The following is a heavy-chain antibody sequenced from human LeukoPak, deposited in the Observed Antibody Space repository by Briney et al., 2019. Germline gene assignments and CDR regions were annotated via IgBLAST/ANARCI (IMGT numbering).Heavy chain of an antibody. CDR1: GGSISSSSYY. V-gene: IGHV4-39*07. Sequence: SETLSLTCTVSGGSISSSSYYWGWIRQPPGKGLEWIGSIYYSGSTYYNPSLKSRVTISVNTSKNQFSLKLSSVTAADTAVYYCARDGGYYDSSGYEGPWFDPWGQGTLVTVSS. J-gene: IGHJ5*02. D-gene: IGHD3-22*01. CDR3: ARDGGYYDSSGYEGPWFDP. CDR2: IYYSGST.